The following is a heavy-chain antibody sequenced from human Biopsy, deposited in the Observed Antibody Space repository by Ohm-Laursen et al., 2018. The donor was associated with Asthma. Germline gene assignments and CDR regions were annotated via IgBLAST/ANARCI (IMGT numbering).Heavy chain of an antibody. CDR2: ISVYNGNT. J-gene: IGHJ6*02. V-gene: IGHV1-18*01. D-gene: IGHD3-10*01. Sequence: ASVKVSCKASGYTFNSAGITWVRQAPGQGLEWMGWISVYNGNTRVAQKLQDRVTMITDTSTSTAYMELRSLGSDDTAVYFCARAVDYSHYYGIDVWGQGTTVTVS. CDR1: GYTFNSAG. CDR3: ARAVDYSHYYGIDV.